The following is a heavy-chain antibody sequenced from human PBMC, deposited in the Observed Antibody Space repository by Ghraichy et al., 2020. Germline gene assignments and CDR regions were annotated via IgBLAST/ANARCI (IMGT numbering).Heavy chain of an antibody. Sequence: GGSLRLSCVGSGFTFSSYSMNWVRQSPGKRLEWISYITSSSSFRSYADSVKGRFTISRDNAQNSLSLQMNSLRAEDTAVYYCAKDLGYSYGTGFDYWGQGTLVTVSS. CDR2: ITSSSSFR. CDR3: AKDLGYSYGTGFDY. V-gene: IGHV3-48*01. J-gene: IGHJ4*02. D-gene: IGHD5-18*01. CDR1: GFTFSSYS.